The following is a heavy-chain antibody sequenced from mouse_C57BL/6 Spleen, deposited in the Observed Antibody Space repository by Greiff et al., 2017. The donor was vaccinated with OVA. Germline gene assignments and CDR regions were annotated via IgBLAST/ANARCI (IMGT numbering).Heavy chain of an antibody. D-gene: IGHD2-1*01. CDR3: ARSLYYVYAMDY. Sequence: QVQLQQPGAELVKPGASVKMSCKASGYTFTSYWITWVKQRPGQGLEWIGDIYPGSGSSNYNEKFKSKATLTVDTSSSTAYMQLSSLTSEDSAVYYCARSLYYVYAMDYWGQGTSVTVSS. J-gene: IGHJ4*01. CDR1: GYTFTSYW. V-gene: IGHV1-55*01. CDR2: IYPGSGSS.